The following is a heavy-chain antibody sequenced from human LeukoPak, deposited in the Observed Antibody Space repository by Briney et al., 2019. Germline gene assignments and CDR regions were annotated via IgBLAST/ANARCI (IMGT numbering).Heavy chain of an antibody. CDR3: ASGITIFGVVAWRWFDP. CDR2: IIPIFGTA. V-gene: IGHV1-69*13. D-gene: IGHD3-3*01. J-gene: IGHJ5*02. Sequence: SVKVSCKASGYTFTSYAISWVRQAPGQGLEWMGGIIPIFGTANYAQKFQGRVTITADESTSTAYMELSSLRSEDTAVYYCASGITIFGVVAWRWFDPWGQGTLVTVSS. CDR1: GYTFTSYA.